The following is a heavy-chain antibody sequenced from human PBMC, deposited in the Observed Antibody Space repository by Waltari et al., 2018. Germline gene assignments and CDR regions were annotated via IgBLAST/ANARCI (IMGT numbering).Heavy chain of an antibody. CDR2: IRFDGIEE. V-gene: IGHV3-30*02. CDR3: ARDLRDHYFDY. D-gene: IGHD2-21*01. J-gene: IGHJ4*02. Sequence: QVQLVESGGGVVQPGGSLRLSCAASGFGFTSYGMHWVRQAPGKGLEWVAIIRFDGIEEYYSDSVQGRFTISRDTSKNTLYLQMNSLRPEDTAIYYCARDLRDHYFDYWGQGTLVTVSS. CDR1: GFGFTSYG.